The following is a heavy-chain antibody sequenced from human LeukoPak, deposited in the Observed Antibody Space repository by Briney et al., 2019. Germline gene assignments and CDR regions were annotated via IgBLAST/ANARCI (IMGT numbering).Heavy chain of an antibody. Sequence: GGSLRLSCAASGFIFDDHGMHWVRQAPGKGLEWVSGISWSSGIIGYADSVKGRFTISRDNAKNSLYLQMESLRAEDTAVYYCARDNGPEQLVAGFDYWGQGTLVAVSS. V-gene: IGHV3-9*01. CDR3: ARDNGPEQLVAGFDY. CDR2: ISWSSGII. D-gene: IGHD6-6*01. CDR1: GFIFDDHG. J-gene: IGHJ4*02.